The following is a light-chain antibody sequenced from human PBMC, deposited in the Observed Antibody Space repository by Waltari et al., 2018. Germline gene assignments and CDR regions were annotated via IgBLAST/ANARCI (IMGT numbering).Light chain of an antibody. CDR2: GAS. V-gene: IGKV3-15*01. Sequence: EVVMTQSPATLSVSPGERATLSCRASQSVSSNLAWYQHKPGQAPRLLIYGASTRATGIPARFSGSGSGTEFTLTISSLQSEDCAAYYCQQYNNWPPWTFGPGTTVEIK. J-gene: IGKJ1*01. CDR1: QSVSSN. CDR3: QQYNNWPPWT.